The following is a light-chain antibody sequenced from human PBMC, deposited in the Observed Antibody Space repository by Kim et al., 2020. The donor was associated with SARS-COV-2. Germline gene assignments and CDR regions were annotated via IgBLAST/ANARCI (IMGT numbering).Light chain of an antibody. J-gene: IGLJ3*02. CDR1: SSDIGGYDS. V-gene: IGLV2-11*01. Sequence: GQSVPMSCSGTSSDIGGYDSVSWYQHHAGKAPKLMIYDVNKRPSGVPDRFSGSKSGNTASLTISGLQAEDEADYYCCSHAGSYTWVFGGGTQLTVL. CDR3: CSHAGSYTWV. CDR2: DVN.